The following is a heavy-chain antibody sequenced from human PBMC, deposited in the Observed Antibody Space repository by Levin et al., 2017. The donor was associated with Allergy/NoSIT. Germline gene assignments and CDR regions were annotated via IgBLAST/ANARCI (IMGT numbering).Heavy chain of an antibody. D-gene: IGHD2-8*02. CDR3: ARGGVSTGWFDF. CDR2: IYSSGST. CDR1: GGSISAYY. Sequence: SQTLSLTCTVSGGSISAYYWSWIRQPAGKGLEWLGRIYSSGSTNYNPSLKSRVIMSVDMSKNQFSLRLSSVAAADTAVYYCARGGVSTGWFDFWGQGTLAIVSS. V-gene: IGHV4-4*07. J-gene: IGHJ4*02.